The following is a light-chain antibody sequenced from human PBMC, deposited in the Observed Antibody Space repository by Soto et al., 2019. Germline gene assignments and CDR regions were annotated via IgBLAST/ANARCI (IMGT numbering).Light chain of an antibody. Sequence: EIVMTQSPATLSVSPGERATLSCRASQSVSSNLAWYQQKPGQAPRLLIYGASTRATGIPARFSSSGSGTEFTLIISSLQSEDFAVYYCQQYNNWPRTFGQGTKVEIK. J-gene: IGKJ1*01. V-gene: IGKV3-15*01. CDR2: GAS. CDR3: QQYNNWPRT. CDR1: QSVSSN.